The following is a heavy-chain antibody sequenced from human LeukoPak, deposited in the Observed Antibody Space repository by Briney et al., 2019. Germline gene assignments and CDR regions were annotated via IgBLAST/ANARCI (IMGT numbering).Heavy chain of an antibody. CDR2: ISYDGSNK. CDR1: GFTFSSYG. J-gene: IGHJ4*02. V-gene: IGHV3-30*18. D-gene: IGHD6-19*01. CDR3: AKGPSRYSSGWYLRSIDY. Sequence: GRSLRLSCAASGFTFSSYGMHWVRQAPGKGLEWVAVISYDGSNKYYADSVMGRFTISRDNSKNTLYLQMNSLRAEDTGVYYCAKGPSRYSSGWYLRSIDYWGQGTLVTVSS.